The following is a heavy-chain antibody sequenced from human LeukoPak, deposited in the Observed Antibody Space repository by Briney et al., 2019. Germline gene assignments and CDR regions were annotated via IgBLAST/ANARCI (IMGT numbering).Heavy chain of an antibody. Sequence: GGSLRLSCAASGFTFSTFWMHWVRQAPGKGLMWLSQINNDGSDTKHADSVKGRFTISRDNAKNTVYLQMNSLRAEDTAVYYCARDPLLWELPSDYWGQGTLVTVSS. V-gene: IGHV3-74*03. D-gene: IGHD1-26*01. J-gene: IGHJ4*02. CDR2: INNDGSDT. CDR3: ARDPLLWELPSDY. CDR1: GFTFSTFW.